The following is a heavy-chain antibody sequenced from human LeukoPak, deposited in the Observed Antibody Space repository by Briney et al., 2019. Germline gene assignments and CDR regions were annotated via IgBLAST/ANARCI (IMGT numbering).Heavy chain of an antibody. Sequence: GESLKISYQGSGYSFTTDYIGWVRQMPGKGLEGMGIIYPDDSDTTYSPSFQGQVTISVDKSITTAFLQWSSLKASDTAMYYCVLGRAYCGGDCPVWPSDAFDIWGQGTMVTVSS. CDR2: IYPDDSDT. V-gene: IGHV5-51*01. D-gene: IGHD2-21*02. CDR3: VLGRAYCGGDCPVWPSDAFDI. J-gene: IGHJ3*02. CDR1: GYSFTTDY.